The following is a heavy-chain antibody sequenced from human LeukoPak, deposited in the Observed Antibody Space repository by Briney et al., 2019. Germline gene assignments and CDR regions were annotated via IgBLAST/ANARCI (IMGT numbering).Heavy chain of an antibody. D-gene: IGHD6-13*01. CDR1: GGSISSYY. CDR3: ARGAHSSSWSVSAFDI. V-gene: IGHV4-59*01. Sequence: SETLSLTCTVSGGSISSYYWSWIRQPPGKGLEWIGYIYYSGSTNYNPSLKSRVTISVDTSKNQFSLKLSSVTAADTAVYYCARGAHSSSWSVSAFDIWGQGTMVTVSS. J-gene: IGHJ3*02. CDR2: IYYSGST.